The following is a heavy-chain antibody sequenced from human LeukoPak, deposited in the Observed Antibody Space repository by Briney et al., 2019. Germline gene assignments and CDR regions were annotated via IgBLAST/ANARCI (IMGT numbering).Heavy chain of an antibody. CDR2: ISTYNGDT. V-gene: IGHV1-18*01. D-gene: IGHD2-8*01. J-gene: IGHJ4*02. CDR1: GYPFSTYG. Sequence: APVKVSCKTSGYPFSTYGVAWVRQAPGRGLEWMGWISTYNGDTQYSQKFQGRVALTRDTSTNTVHMELWSLRSDDTAVYYCARDTNNEIDYWGQGTLVIVSS. CDR3: ARDTNNEIDY.